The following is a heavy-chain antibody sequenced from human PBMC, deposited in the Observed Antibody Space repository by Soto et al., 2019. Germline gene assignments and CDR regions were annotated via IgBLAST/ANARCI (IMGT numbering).Heavy chain of an antibody. CDR2: IWYDGSNK. CDR3: ASALETGDY. Sequence: QAQLVESGGGVVQPGRSLRLSCVASGFTFSNYGMHWVRQAPGKGPEWVAVIWYDGSNKDYADSVKGRFTISRDNSRNTLYLQMNSLRAEDTAVYYCASALETGDYWGQGTLVTVSS. V-gene: IGHV3-33*01. CDR1: GFTFSNYG. J-gene: IGHJ4*02. D-gene: IGHD3-10*01.